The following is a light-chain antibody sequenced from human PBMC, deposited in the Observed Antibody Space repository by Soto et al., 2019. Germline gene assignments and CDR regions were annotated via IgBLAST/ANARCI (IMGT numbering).Light chain of an antibody. CDR1: QSVRSSY. CDR2: GTS. Sequence: EIVLTQSPGTLSLSPGERATLSCRASQSVRSSYLAWYQQRPGQAPRLLIYGTSTRATGIPDRFSGSGSGADFTLTISRLEPEDFAVYYCQQYGSSPRTVGQGTKVETK. V-gene: IGKV3-20*01. CDR3: QQYGSSPRT. J-gene: IGKJ1*01.